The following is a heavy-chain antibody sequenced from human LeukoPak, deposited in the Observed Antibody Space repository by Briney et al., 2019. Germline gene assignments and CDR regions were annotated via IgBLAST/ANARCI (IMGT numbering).Heavy chain of an antibody. Sequence: SETRSLTCTVSGGSISSGCYYWSWIRQPAGKGLEWIGRIYTTGSTNYNPSLKSRVTISVDTSKNQFSLKLNSVTAADTAVYYCVREGVSGGWRSRVPDAFDIWGQGTMVTVSS. D-gene: IGHD6-19*01. V-gene: IGHV4-61*02. CDR2: IYTTGST. CDR3: VREGVSGGWRSRVPDAFDI. CDR1: GGSISSGCYY. J-gene: IGHJ3*02.